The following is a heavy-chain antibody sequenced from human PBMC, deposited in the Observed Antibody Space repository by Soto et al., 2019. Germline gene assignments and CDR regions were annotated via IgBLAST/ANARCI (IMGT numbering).Heavy chain of an antibody. CDR2: IRSWSNII. CDR1: GFTFSTYS. Sequence: EVHLVESGGGLVQPGGSLRLSCVASGFTFSTYSMNWVRQAPGKGLEWISYIRSWSNIIYYADSVKGRFTISGDSAKNSLDLEMNSLRDEDTAIYYCARDSDYSFDYWGQGTLVTVSS. V-gene: IGHV3-48*02. J-gene: IGHJ4*02. D-gene: IGHD4-17*01. CDR3: ARDSDYSFDY.